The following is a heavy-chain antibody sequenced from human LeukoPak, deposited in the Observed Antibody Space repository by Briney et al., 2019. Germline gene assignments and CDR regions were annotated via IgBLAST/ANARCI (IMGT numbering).Heavy chain of an antibody. V-gene: IGHV1-46*01. CDR1: GYIFTNYF. Sequence: GASVKVSCKASGYIFTNYFIHWVRQAPGQGPEWMGIINPSDGSTSYAQKFQGRLTMTRDTSTSTVYMELSSLRSDDTAVYYCARMFSSGWTFDYWGQGTLVTASS. D-gene: IGHD6-19*01. CDR2: INPSDGST. J-gene: IGHJ4*02. CDR3: ARMFSSGWTFDY.